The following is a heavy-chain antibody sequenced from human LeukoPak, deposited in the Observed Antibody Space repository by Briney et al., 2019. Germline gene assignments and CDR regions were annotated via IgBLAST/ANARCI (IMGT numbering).Heavy chain of an antibody. CDR3: ARQSLVRGVYDY. Sequence: PSEALSLTCTVSGGSISSYYRSWIRQPPGKGLEWIGYIYYSGSTNYNPSLKSRVTISVDTSKNQFSLKLSSVTAADTAVYYCARQSLVRGVYDYWGQGTLVTVSS. J-gene: IGHJ4*02. CDR2: IYYSGST. V-gene: IGHV4-59*08. CDR1: GGSISSYY. D-gene: IGHD3-10*01.